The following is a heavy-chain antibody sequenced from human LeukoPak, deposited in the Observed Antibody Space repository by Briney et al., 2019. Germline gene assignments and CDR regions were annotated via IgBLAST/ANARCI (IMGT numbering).Heavy chain of an antibody. D-gene: IGHD2-15*01. J-gene: IGHJ4*02. Sequence: SETLSLTCTVSGGSIGSYYWSWIRQPPGKGLEWIGYIYYSGSTNYNPSLKSRVTISVDTSKNQFSLKLSSVTAADTAVYYCARDDCSGGSCYSGYFDYWGQGTLVTVSS. CDR2: IYYSGST. CDR1: GGSIGSYY. V-gene: IGHV4-59*01. CDR3: ARDDCSGGSCYSGYFDY.